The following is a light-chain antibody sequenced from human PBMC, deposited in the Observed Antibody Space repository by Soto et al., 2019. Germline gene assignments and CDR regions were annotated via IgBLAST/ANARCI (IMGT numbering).Light chain of an antibody. J-gene: IGKJ4*02. CDR1: QNFSSGY. CDR3: FQLQRFPPT. V-gene: IGKV3D-20*02. Sequence: SLWPRDHDNLTCRTSQNFSSGYLAWYQQKPGQAPRLLIYGASSRATDIPDRFSGSGSGTQFTLTISSLEIDDDPVYHSFQLQRFPPTCGRGTKVDIK. CDR2: GAS.